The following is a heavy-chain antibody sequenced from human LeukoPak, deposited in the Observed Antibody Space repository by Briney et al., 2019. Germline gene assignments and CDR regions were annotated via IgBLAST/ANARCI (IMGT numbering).Heavy chain of an antibody. D-gene: IGHD3-10*01. J-gene: IGHJ4*02. V-gene: IGHV4-59*01. Sequence: SETLSLTCSVSGGSISTYYWSWIRQTPGKGLVWIGFIYYSGSTNSNPSLKGRVTISVDTSKNQFSLNLRSVTAADTAVYYCARRASMVRGVIDYWGQGTLVTVSS. CDR1: GGSISTYY. CDR2: IYYSGST. CDR3: ARRASMVRGVIDY.